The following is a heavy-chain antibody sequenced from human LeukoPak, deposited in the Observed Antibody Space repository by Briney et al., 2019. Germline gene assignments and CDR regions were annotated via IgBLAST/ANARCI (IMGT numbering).Heavy chain of an antibody. J-gene: IGHJ4*02. CDR2: ISSGSSYI. CDR3: ARDRFSGSGFDY. D-gene: IGHD3-10*01. Sequence: GGSLRLSCAASGFTFSSYSMNWVRQAPGKGLEWVSSISSGSSYIYYTDSVKGRFTISRDNAKNSLYLQMNSLRAEDTAVYYCARDRFSGSGFDYWGEGTLVTVSS. CDR1: GFTFSSYS. V-gene: IGHV3-21*01.